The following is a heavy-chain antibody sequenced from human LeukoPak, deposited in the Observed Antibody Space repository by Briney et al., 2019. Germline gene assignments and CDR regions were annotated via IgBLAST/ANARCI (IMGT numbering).Heavy chain of an antibody. D-gene: IGHD3-10*01. CDR3: AREQGGSWFGDFRGAFDI. V-gene: IGHV4-4*07. CDR2: IYTSGST. Sequence: SETLSLTCTVSGGSITSYYWSWIRQPAGKGLEWIGRIYTSGSTNYNPSLKSRVTMSVDTSKNQFSLKLSSVTAADTAVYYCAREQGGSWFGDFRGAFDIWGQGTMVTVSS. CDR1: GGSITSYY. J-gene: IGHJ3*02.